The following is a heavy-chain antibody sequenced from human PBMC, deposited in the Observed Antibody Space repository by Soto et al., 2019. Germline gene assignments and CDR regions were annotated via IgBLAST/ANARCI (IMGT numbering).Heavy chain of an antibody. Sequence: GGSLRLSCAASGFTFSSYAMSWVRQAPGKGLEWVSAISGSGGSTYYADSVKGRFTISRDNSKNTLYLQMNSLRAEDTDVYYCAKGGYYYDSSGYFPDDYYYGMDVWGQGTTVTVSS. CDR3: AKGGYYYDSSGYFPDDYYYGMDV. J-gene: IGHJ6*02. CDR2: ISGSGGST. CDR1: GFTFSSYA. D-gene: IGHD3-22*01. V-gene: IGHV3-23*01.